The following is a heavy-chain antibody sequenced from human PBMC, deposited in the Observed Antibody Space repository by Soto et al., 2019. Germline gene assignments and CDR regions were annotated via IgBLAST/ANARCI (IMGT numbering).Heavy chain of an antibody. CDR1: GYTFTSYD. CDR3: ARSWLRGEIYYYYMDV. J-gene: IGHJ6*03. D-gene: IGHD3-10*01. Sequence: ASVKVSCKASGYTFTSYDINWVRQATGQGLEWMGWMNPNSGNTGYAQKFQGRVTMTRNTSISTAYMELSSLRSEDTAVYYCARSWLRGEIYYYYMDVWGKGTTVTVSS. V-gene: IGHV1-8*01. CDR2: MNPNSGNT.